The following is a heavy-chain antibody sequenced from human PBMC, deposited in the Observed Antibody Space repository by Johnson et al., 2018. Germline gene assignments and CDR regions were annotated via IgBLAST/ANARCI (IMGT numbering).Heavy chain of an antibody. Sequence: VQLVESGGGVVQPGRSLRLSCAASGFTFSTYGMHWVRQAPGKGLEWVAVISYDGSNKYYADSVKGRFTISRDNSKNTLYLQMNSLRAEDTAVYYCARLSEREDYYYGMDVWGQGTTVTVSS. J-gene: IGHJ6*02. D-gene: IGHD3-3*02. CDR3: ARLSEREDYYYGMDV. CDR2: ISYDGSNK. CDR1: GFTFSTYG. V-gene: IGHV3-30*03.